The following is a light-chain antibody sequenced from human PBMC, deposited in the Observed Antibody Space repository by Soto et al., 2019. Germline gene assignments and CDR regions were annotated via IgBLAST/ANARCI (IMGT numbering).Light chain of an antibody. V-gene: IGLV2-14*01. Sequence: QSVLTQPASVCGSPGQSITISCTGTSSDVGGYNYVSWYQQQSGKAPKLMIHEVSNRPSGVSSRFSGSKSGNTASLTISGLQAEDEADYYCSSYTSSRAYVFGIGTKVTVL. CDR2: EVS. CDR3: SSYTSSRAYV. CDR1: SSDVGGYNY. J-gene: IGLJ1*01.